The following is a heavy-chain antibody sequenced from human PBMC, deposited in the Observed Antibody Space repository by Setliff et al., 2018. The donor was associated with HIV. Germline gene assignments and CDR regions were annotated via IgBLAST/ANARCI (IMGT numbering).Heavy chain of an antibody. CDR2: ITDSGNT. V-gene: IGHV4-59*01. CDR3: ARETQQSYNIVTGYNYYYGIDV. CDR1: GASISSYY. D-gene: IGHD3-9*01. J-gene: IGHJ6*02. Sequence: SETLSLTCAVSGASISSYYWTWIRQSPGNRLEWLGYITDSGNTNYNPSLRRRVTISADTSKNQVSLRLRSVTAADTAVYYCARETQQSYNIVTGYNYYYGIDVWGQGTKVTVSS.